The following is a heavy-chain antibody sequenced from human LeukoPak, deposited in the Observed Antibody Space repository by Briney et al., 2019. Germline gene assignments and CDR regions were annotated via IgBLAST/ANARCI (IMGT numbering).Heavy chain of an antibody. V-gene: IGHV3-74*01. D-gene: IGHD4-17*01. CDR1: GFTFSAYW. CDR3: TGDRYGAFDY. Sequence: GGSLRLSCAASGFTFSAYWMHWVRQAPGKGLVWVSHINTDGSSTTYADSVKGRFTISRDNAKNTLYLQMNSLRAEDTAVYFCTGDRYGAFDYWGQGSLVTVSS. J-gene: IGHJ4*02. CDR2: INTDGSST.